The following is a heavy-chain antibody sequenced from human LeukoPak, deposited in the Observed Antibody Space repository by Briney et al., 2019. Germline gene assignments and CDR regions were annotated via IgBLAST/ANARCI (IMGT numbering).Heavy chain of an antibody. CDR1: GFTFSSYA. J-gene: IGHJ4*02. CDR3: ASLSGSHDY. V-gene: IGHV3-23*01. Sequence: GGSLRLSCAASGFTFSSYAMSWVRQAPGKWLEWVSAISGSGGSTYYADSVKGRFTISRDNSKNTLYLQMNSLRAEDTAVYYWASLSGSHDYWGQGTLVTVSS. D-gene: IGHD1-26*01. CDR2: ISGSGGST.